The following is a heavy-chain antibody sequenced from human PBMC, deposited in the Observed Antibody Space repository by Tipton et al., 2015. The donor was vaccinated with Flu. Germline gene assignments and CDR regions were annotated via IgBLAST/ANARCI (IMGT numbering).Heavy chain of an antibody. CDR1: GFTFGDYA. D-gene: IGHD3-10*01. Sequence: SLRLSCTASGFTFGDYAMSWVRQAPGKGLEWVGFIRSKAYGGTTEYAASVKGRFTTSRDDSKSIAYLQMNSLKTEDTAVYYCTRDNTMVRGVIGYWGQGTLVTVSS. CDR2: IRSKAYGGTT. CDR3: TRDNTMVRGVIGY. J-gene: IGHJ4*02. V-gene: IGHV3-49*04.